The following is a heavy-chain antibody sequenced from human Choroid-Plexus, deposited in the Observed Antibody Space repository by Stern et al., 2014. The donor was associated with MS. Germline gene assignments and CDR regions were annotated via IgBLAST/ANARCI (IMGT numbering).Heavy chain of an antibody. J-gene: IGHJ5*02. V-gene: IGHV3-30*18. CDR1: GFTFGSCA. D-gene: IGHD2/OR15-2a*01. CDR2: VSYDGSNK. CDR3: AKDRQYLTYFFDH. Sequence: VQLVESGGGVVQPGRPLRLSCVASGFTFGSCAMHWVRQAPGKGLEWVAGVSYDGSNKYYADSVKGRFTISRDNSQNTLYMQMSSLRPEDTAVYYCAKDRQYLTYFFDHWGQGCLVTVSS.